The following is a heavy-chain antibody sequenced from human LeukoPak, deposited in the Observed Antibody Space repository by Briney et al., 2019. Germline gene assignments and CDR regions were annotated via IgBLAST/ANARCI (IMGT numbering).Heavy chain of an antibody. J-gene: IGHJ4*02. Sequence: PGGSLRLSCAASGFTFSSYSMNWVRQAPGKGLEWVSSISSSSSYIYYADSVKGRFTISRDNAKNSLYLQMNSLRAEDTAVYYCARGYIDYYGSGSCDYWGQGTLVTVSS. D-gene: IGHD3-10*01. CDR3: ARGYIDYYGSGSCDY. CDR2: ISSSSSYI. V-gene: IGHV3-21*01. CDR1: GFTFSSYS.